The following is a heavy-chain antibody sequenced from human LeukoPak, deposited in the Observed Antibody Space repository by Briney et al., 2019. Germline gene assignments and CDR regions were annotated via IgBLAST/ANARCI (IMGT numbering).Heavy chain of an antibody. CDR3: ARNYCSSTSCYTRVTYYFDY. CDR2: ISAYNGNT. CDR1: GYTFTSYG. V-gene: IGHV1-18*01. J-gene: IGHJ4*02. Sequence: WASVKVSCKASGYTFTSYGISWVRQAPGQGLEWMGWISAYNGNTNYAQKLQGRVTMTTDTSTSTAYMELRSLRSDDTAVYYCARNYCSSTSCYTRVTYYFDYWGQGTLVTVSS. D-gene: IGHD2-2*02.